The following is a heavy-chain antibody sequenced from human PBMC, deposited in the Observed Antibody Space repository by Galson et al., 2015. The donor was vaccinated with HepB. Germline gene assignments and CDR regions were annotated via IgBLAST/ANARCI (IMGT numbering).Heavy chain of an antibody. Sequence: SVKVSCKASGYTFTSYAMNWVRQAPGQGLEWMGWINTNTGNPTYAQGFTGRFVFSLDTSVSTAYLQISSLKAEDTAVYYCARETPPVYYGSGTPYDYWGQGTLVTVSS. CDR2: INTNTGNP. J-gene: IGHJ4*02. V-gene: IGHV7-4-1*02. CDR3: ARETPPVYYGSGTPYDY. CDR1: GYTFTSYA. D-gene: IGHD3-10*01.